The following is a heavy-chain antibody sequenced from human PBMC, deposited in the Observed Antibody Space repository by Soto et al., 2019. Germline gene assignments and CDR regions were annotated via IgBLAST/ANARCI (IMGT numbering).Heavy chain of an antibody. V-gene: IGHV3-30*18. CDR3: AKDRVGGTFYTPLAF. CDR2: ITYGGSFQ. CDR1: GFNFDNYG. J-gene: IGHJ4*02. Sequence: GGSLRLSCQASGFNFDNYGMHWVRQAPGKGLEWVAVITYGGSFQYYADSVKGRFTISRDNSKNTLSLHLNTLKPEDTAVYHCAKDRVGGTFYTPLAFWGQGTLVTVS. D-gene: IGHD1-7*01.